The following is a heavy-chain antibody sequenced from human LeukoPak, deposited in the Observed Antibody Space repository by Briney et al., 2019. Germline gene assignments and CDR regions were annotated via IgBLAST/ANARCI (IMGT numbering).Heavy chain of an antibody. CDR2: IYYSGST. D-gene: IGHD5-24*01. J-gene: IGHJ4*02. CDR3: ASGIIEMAAWSVFDY. Sequence: SDTLSLTCTVSGGSNSSYYWSWIQQPPGKGLELIGYIYYSGSTNYNPSLKSRVTISVDTSKNQFSLKLSSVTAADTAVYYCASGIIEMAAWSVFDYWGQGTLVTVSS. V-gene: IGHV4-59*01. CDR1: GGSNSSYY.